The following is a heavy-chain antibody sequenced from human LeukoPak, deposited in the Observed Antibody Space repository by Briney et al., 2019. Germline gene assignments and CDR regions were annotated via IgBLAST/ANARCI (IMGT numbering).Heavy chain of an antibody. Sequence: SETLSLTCAAYGGSFSGYYWSWIRQPPGKGLEWIGEINHSGSTNYNPSLKSRVTISVDTSKNQFSLNLTSVTAADTAVYYCARYPASIIIGAFDIWGQGTMVTVSS. J-gene: IGHJ3*02. CDR1: GGSFSGYY. D-gene: IGHD2-2*01. CDR3: ARYPASIIIGAFDI. V-gene: IGHV4-34*01. CDR2: INHSGST.